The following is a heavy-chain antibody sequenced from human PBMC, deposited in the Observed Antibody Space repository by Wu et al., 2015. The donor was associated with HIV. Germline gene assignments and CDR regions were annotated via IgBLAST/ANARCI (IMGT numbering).Heavy chain of an antibody. D-gene: IGHD3-9*01. CDR3: AREGYYDILTGYYSYYYYMDV. J-gene: IGHJ6*03. Sequence: QVQLVQSGAEVKKPGASVKVSCKASGYTFTSYGISWVRQAPGQGLEWMGWISAYNGNTNYAQKLQGRVTMTTDTSTSTAYMELRSLRSDDTAVYYCAREGYYDILTGYYSYYYYMDVWGKGTTVTVSS. CDR1: GYTFTSYG. CDR2: ISAYNGNT. V-gene: IGHV1-18*01.